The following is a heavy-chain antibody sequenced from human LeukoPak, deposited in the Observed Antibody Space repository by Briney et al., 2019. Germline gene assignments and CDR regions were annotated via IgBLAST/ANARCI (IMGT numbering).Heavy chain of an antibody. V-gene: IGHV4-59*01. Sequence: SSETLSLTCTVSGGSISSYYWSWIRQPPGKGLEWIGYIYYSGSTNYNPSLKSRVTISVDTSKNQFSLKLSSVTAADTAVYYCARDSSGWYRGWFDPWGQGTLVTVSS. CDR1: GGSISSYY. CDR3: ARDSSGWYRGWFDP. D-gene: IGHD6-19*01. J-gene: IGHJ5*02. CDR2: IYYSGST.